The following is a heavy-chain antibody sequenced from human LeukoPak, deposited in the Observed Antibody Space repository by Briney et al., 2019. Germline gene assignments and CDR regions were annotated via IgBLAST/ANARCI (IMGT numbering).Heavy chain of an antibody. CDR3: ARDRDLAVTGSLYYFAS. CDR1: GYTFTGYY. D-gene: IGHD6-19*01. V-gene: IGHV1-2*02. J-gene: IGHJ4*02. Sequence: ASVKVCCKASGYTFTGYYMHLVRQAPGQGLEWMGYINPNSGGTNYAQKFQGRVTMTRDTSINTVYMELSSLISDDTAVFYCARDRDLAVTGSLYYFASCGQGTLVTVSS. CDR2: INPNSGGT.